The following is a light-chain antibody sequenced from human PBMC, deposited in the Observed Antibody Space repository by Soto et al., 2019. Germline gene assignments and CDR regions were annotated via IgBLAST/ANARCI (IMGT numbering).Light chain of an antibody. CDR1: SGHSNYA. CDR2: LNSDGSH. V-gene: IGLV4-69*01. Sequence: QLVLTQSPSASASLGASVKLTCTLSSGHSNYAIAWHQQQSEKGPRYLMKLNSDGSHSKGDGIPDRFSGSSSGAERYLTISSLQSEDEADYYCQTWGSGIVVFGGGTKVTLL. CDR3: QTWGSGIVV. J-gene: IGLJ2*01.